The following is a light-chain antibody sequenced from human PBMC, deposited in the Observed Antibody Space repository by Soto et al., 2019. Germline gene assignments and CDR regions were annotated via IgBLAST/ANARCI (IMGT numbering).Light chain of an antibody. CDR3: QQRSNWPPT. Sequence: EIVFTQSPATLSLSPGERATLSCRASQSVSSYLAWYQQKPGQAPRLLIYDASNRATGIPVRFSGSGSGTNFTLTISSLEPEDFAVYYCQQRSNWPPTFGQGTKV. CDR1: QSVSSY. J-gene: IGKJ1*01. V-gene: IGKV3-11*01. CDR2: DAS.